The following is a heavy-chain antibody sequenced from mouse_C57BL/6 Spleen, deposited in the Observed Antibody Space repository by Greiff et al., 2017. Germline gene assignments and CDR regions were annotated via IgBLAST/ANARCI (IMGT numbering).Heavy chain of an antibody. CDR1: GYTFTSYW. Sequence: QVQLKEPGAELVKPGASVKVSCKASGYTFTSYWMHWVKQRPGQGLEWIGRIHPSDSDTNYNQKFKGKATLTVDKSSSTAYMQLSSLTSEDSAVYYCAIALYYYGSSPYYFDYWGQGTTLTVSS. J-gene: IGHJ2*01. CDR3: AIALYYYGSSPYYFDY. D-gene: IGHD1-1*01. CDR2: IHPSDSDT. V-gene: IGHV1-74*01.